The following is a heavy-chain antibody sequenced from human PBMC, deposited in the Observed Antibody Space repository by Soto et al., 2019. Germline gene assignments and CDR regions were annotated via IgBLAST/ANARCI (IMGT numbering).Heavy chain of an antibody. J-gene: IGHJ6*02. CDR1: GGTFSSYA. V-gene: IGHV1-69*01. CDR2: SIPIFGTA. Sequence: QVQLVQSGAEVKKPGSSVKVSCKASGGTFSSYAISWVRQAPGQGLEWMGGSIPIFGTANYAQKFQGRVTITADESTSPAYMELRSLSSEDTAVYYCARDLAGYYGDYYGMDVWGQGTTVTVSS. CDR3: ARDLAGYYGDYYGMDV. D-gene: IGHD3-9*01.